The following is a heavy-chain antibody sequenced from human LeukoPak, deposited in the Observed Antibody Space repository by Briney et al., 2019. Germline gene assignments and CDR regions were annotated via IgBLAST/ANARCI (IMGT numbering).Heavy chain of an antibody. V-gene: IGHV3-49*04. J-gene: IGHJ6*02. CDR3: TYDDSSGRYYYYYGMDV. D-gene: IGHD3-22*01. Sequence: GGSLRLSCTASGFTFGDYAMSWVRQAPGKGLEWVGFIRSIAYGGTTEYAASVNGRFTISRDDSKSIAYLQMNSLKTEDTAVYYCTYDDSSGRYYYYYGMDVWGQGTTVTVSS. CDR2: IRSIAYGGTT. CDR1: GFTFGDYA.